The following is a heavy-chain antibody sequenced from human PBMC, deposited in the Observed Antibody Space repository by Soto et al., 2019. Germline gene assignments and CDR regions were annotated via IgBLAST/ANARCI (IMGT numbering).Heavy chain of an antibody. D-gene: IGHD3-22*01. CDR3: AKDLLITMIVVVINGMDV. V-gene: IGHV3-30*18. CDR2: ISYDGSNK. CDR1: GFTFSSYG. J-gene: IGHJ6*02. Sequence: LRLSCAASGFTFSSYGMHWVRQAPGRGLEWVAVISYDGSNKYYADSVKGRFTISRDNSKNTLYLQMNSLRAEDTAVYYCAKDLLITMIVVVINGMDVWGQGTTVTVSS.